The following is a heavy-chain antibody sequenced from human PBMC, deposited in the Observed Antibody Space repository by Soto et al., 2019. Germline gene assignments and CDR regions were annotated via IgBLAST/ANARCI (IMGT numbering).Heavy chain of an antibody. J-gene: IGHJ4*02. CDR1: GFTFSSYA. Sequence: GGSLRLSCAASGFTFSSYAMSWVRQAPGKGLEWASAISGSGGSTYYADSVKGRFTISRDNSKNTLYLQMNSLRAEDTAVYYCAKGPGAVPAAKAARFFGYWSQGTLVTVSS. V-gene: IGHV3-23*01. CDR3: AKGPGAVPAAKAARFFGY. CDR2: ISGSGGST. D-gene: IGHD2-2*01.